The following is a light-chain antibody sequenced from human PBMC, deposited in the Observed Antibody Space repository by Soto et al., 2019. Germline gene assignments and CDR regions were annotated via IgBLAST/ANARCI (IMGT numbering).Light chain of an antibody. Sequence: DIQMTQSPSTLSASVGDRVTITCRASQSISRSLAWYQHQPGKAPKLLIYDVSSLESGVPSRFSGFGSGTEFTLSINYLQPDDFGTYYCQPFYMGWTFGQGTKVDLK. V-gene: IGKV1-5*01. CDR2: DVS. CDR1: QSISRS. CDR3: QPFYMGWT. J-gene: IGKJ1*01.